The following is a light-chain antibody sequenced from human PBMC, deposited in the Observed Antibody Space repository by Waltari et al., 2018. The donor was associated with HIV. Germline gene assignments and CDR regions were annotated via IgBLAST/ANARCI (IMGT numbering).Light chain of an antibody. CDR1: SSNIGAGYD. V-gene: IGLV1-40*01. J-gene: IGLJ3*02. Sequence: QSVLTQPPSVSGAPGQRVTISCPGSSSNIGAGYDVPWYQQLPGTAPKLFIYANNKRPSGIPDRFSGSKSGTSASLVITGLRAEDEGDYYCQSYDTSLGGSVFGGGTKLTVL. CDR3: QSYDTSLGGSV. CDR2: ANN.